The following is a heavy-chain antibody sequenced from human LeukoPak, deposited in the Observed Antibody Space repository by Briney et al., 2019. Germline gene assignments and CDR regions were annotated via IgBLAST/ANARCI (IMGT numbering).Heavy chain of an antibody. Sequence: PGRSLRLSCAASGFTFSSYGMHWVRQAPGKGLEWVAVIWYDGSNKYYADSVKGRFTISRDNSKNTLYLQMNSLRAEDTAVYYCARDSTYYDSSGHDYWGQGTLVTVSS. CDR3: ARDSTYYDSSGHDY. D-gene: IGHD3-22*01. V-gene: IGHV3-33*01. CDR2: IWYDGSNK. J-gene: IGHJ4*02. CDR1: GFTFSSYG.